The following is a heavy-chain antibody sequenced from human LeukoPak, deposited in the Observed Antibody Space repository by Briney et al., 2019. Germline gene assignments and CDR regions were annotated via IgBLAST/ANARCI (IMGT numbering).Heavy chain of an antibody. CDR2: IYASGNT. Sequence: SSETVSPTCTVSGGSISSYFWTWIRQPAGKPLEWVGRIYASGNTNYNPSLKSRVTMSVDTSQNQFSLKLASATATDTAVYYCARWNTSHWYSFFGSWGQGTLVTVSS. V-gene: IGHV4-4*07. CDR1: GGSISSYF. D-gene: IGHD1/OR15-1a*01. CDR3: ARWNTSHWYSFFGS. J-gene: IGHJ4*02.